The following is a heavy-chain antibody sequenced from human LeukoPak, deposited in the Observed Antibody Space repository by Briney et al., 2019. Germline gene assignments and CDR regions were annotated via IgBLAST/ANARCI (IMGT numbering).Heavy chain of an antibody. D-gene: IGHD2-8*02. Sequence: GGSLRLSCTASGFTFSHAWMSWVRQAPGKGLEWVGRIKSKADGGTTDYAAPGKGRFTSSREDSKKTLVLQINSLKSEDTAVYYCPWGTGGNFAYWGQGTLVTVSS. J-gene: IGHJ4*02. V-gene: IGHV3-15*01. CDR2: IKSKADGGTT. CDR3: PWGTGGNFAY. CDR1: GFTFSHAW.